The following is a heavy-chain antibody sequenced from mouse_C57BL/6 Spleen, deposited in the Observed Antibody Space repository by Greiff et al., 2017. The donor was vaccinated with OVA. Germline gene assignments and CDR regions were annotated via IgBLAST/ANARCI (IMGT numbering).Heavy chain of an antibody. CDR1: GYTFTSYW. D-gene: IGHD1-1*01. J-gene: IGHJ3*01. Sequence: QVQLQQPGAELVKPGASVKVSCKASGYTFTSYWMHWVKQRPGQGLEWIGRIHPSDSDPNYNQKFKGKATLTVDKSSSTAYMQLRSLTSEDSAIYYCAIDYCSSSYAYWGQGTMVTVSA. CDR3: AIDYCSSSYAY. V-gene: IGHV1-74*01. CDR2: IHPSDSDP.